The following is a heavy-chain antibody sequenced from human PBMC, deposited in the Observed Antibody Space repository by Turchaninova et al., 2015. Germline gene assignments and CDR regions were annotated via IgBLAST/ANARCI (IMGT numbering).Heavy chain of an antibody. CDR3: AYSRVPGTGFIGFF. D-gene: IGHD3/OR15-3a*01. CDR1: VFSLLARGLG. CDR2: VYWDDDK. J-gene: IGHJ4*02. Sequence: QVPLKGSGPPLVKPTQTLTLPCRFVVFSLLARGLGVGWIRQPPGKALEWLAVVYWDDDKRYSPSLESRLTVTKDISKNQVVLTMTNMDPADTATYYCAYSRVPGTGFIGFFWGQGILVTVSS. V-gene: IGHV2-5*02.